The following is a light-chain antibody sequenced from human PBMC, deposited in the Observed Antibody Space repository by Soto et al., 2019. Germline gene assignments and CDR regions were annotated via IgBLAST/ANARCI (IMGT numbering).Light chain of an antibody. CDR1: QHIATS. Sequence: DIQMTQSPSLLSASIGDRVTITCRASQHIATSLSWFQHKVGKAPTLLIYGASALQSGVPSMFSGSGSWTHFTLTISGLQPEDVATYYCQQSSSVPRTFGQGTRVDLK. V-gene: IGKV1-39*01. J-gene: IGKJ1*01. CDR2: GAS. CDR3: QQSSSVPRT.